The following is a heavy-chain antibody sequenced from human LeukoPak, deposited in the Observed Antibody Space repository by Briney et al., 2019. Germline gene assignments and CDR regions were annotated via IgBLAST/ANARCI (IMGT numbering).Heavy chain of an antibody. J-gene: IGHJ4*02. Sequence: GRSLRLSCAASGFTFSSYAMHWVRQAPGKGLEWVAVISYDGSNKYCADSVKGRFTISRDNSKNTLYLQMNSLRAEDTAVYYCARPLWGGYSSSWYCGVDYWGQGTLVTVSS. CDR1: GFTFSSYA. V-gene: IGHV3-30*04. D-gene: IGHD6-13*01. CDR2: ISYDGSNK. CDR3: ARPLWGGYSSSWYCGVDY.